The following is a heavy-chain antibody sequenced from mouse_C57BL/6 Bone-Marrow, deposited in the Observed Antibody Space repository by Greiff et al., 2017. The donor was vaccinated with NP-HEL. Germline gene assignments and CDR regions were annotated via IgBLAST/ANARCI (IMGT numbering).Heavy chain of an antibody. Sequence: VQLKESGPELVKPGDSVKISCKASGYSFTGYFMNWVMQSHGKSLEWIGRINPYNGDTFYNQKFKGKATLTVDKSSSTAHMELRSLTSEDSAVYCCARSYYGSSPYWYCDVWGTGTTVTVSS. CDR3: ARSYYGSSPYWYCDV. D-gene: IGHD1-1*01. J-gene: IGHJ1*03. V-gene: IGHV1-20*01. CDR1: GYSFTGYF. CDR2: INPYNGDT.